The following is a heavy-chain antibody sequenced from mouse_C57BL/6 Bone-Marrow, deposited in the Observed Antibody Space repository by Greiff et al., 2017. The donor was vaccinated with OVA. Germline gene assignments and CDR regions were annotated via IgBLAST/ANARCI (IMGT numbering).Heavy chain of an antibody. CDR3: ARHGGQLRLRGLFAY. J-gene: IGHJ3*01. Sequence: EVQRVESGGDLVKPGGSLKLSCAASGFTFSSYGMSWVRQTPDKRLEWVATISSGGSYTYYPDSVKGRFTISRDNAKNTLYLQMSSLKSEDTAMYYGARHGGQLRLRGLFAYWGQGTLVTVSA. CDR1: GFTFSSYG. D-gene: IGHD3-2*02. CDR2: ISSGGSYT. V-gene: IGHV5-6*01.